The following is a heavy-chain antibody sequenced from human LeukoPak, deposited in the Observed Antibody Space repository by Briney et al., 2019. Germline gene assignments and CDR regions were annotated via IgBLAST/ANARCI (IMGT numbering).Heavy chain of an antibody. CDR1: GYTFTSYG. CDR3: ARDPGEYCSSTSCYPGGFDY. J-gene: IGHJ4*02. Sequence: EASVKVSCKASGYTFTSYGISWVRQAPGQGLEWMGWISAYNGNTNYAQKLQGRVTMTTDTSTSTAYMELRSLRSDDTAVYYCARDPGEYCSSTSCYPGGFDYWGQGTLVTVSS. D-gene: IGHD2-2*01. CDR2: ISAYNGNT. V-gene: IGHV1-18*01.